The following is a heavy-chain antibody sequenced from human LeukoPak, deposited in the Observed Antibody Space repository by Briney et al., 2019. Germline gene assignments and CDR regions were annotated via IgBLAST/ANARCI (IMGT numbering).Heavy chain of an antibody. J-gene: IGHJ4*02. CDR1: GFTFSSYA. CDR2: ISGSGDNT. D-gene: IGHD3-22*01. V-gene: IGHV3-23*01. Sequence: GGSLRLSCAASGFTFSSYAMSWVRQAPGKGLEWVSGISGSGDNTYYADSVKGRFTISRDNSKNTLYVQVNSLGAEDTAAYYCAKGSYYESSGSFYFDYWGQGTLVTVSS. CDR3: AKGSYYESSGSFYFDY.